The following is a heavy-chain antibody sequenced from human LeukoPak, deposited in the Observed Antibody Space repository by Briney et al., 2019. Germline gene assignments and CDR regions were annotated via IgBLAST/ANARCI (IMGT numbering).Heavy chain of an antibody. V-gene: IGHV3-23*01. CDR2: ISGSGGST. CDR3: AELGITMIGGV. D-gene: IGHD3-10*02. CDR1: GFTFSDYG. J-gene: IGHJ6*04. Sequence: GESLRLSCAASGFTFSDYGMTWVRQAPGKGLEWVSTISGSGGSTYYADSVKGRFTISRDNAKNSLYLQMNSLRAEDTAVYYCAELGITMIGGVWGKGTTVTISS.